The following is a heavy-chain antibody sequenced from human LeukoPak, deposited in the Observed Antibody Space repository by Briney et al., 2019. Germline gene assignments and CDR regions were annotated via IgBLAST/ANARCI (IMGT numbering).Heavy chain of an antibody. CDR2: TKQDGSEK. D-gene: IGHD4-17*01. Sequence: GGSLRLSCAASGFTFSTYWMSWVRQAPGKGLEWVANTKQDGSEKYYVDSVKGRFTISRDNAKNSLYLQMNSLRAEDTAVYYCASIANTVTNHDYWGQGTLVTVSS. J-gene: IGHJ4*02. CDR1: GFTFSTYW. CDR3: ASIANTVTNHDY. V-gene: IGHV3-7*01.